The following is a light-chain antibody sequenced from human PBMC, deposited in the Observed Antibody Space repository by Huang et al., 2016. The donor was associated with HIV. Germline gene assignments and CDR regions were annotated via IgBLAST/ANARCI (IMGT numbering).Light chain of an antibody. Sequence: DIQMTQSPSSLSASVGDRVTITCRASQRISNNLNWYQQKPGKAPNLLLYVVSSLQSGVPSRFSGSGSGTDFTLTISSLQPEDFATYYCQQSYSTPLTFGPGTKVDIK. V-gene: IGKV1-39*01. CDR2: VVS. J-gene: IGKJ3*01. CDR1: QRISNN. CDR3: QQSYSTPLT.